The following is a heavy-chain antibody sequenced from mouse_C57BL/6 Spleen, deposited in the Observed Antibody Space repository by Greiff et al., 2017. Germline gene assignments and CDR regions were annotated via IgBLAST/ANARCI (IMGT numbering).Heavy chain of an antibody. CDR1: GYTFTDYN. D-gene: IGHD1-2*01. Sequence: VQLQQSGPELVKPGASVKMSCKASGYTFTDYNMHWVKQSHGKSLEWIGYINPNNGGTSYNQKFKGKATLTVNKSSSTAYMELRSLTSDDSADYYCTSYGPWFAYWGQGTLVTVSA. CDR3: TSYGPWFAY. J-gene: IGHJ3*01. V-gene: IGHV1-22*01. CDR2: INPNNGGT.